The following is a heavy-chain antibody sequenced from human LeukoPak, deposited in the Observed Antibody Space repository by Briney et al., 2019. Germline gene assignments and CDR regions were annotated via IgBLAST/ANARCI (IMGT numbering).Heavy chain of an antibody. CDR2: ISSSGGSK. Sequence: TGGSLRLSCAASGFTFSSYAMSWVRQAPGKRLEWVSAISSSGGSKYYADSVKGRLTISSDNSKNTLYLQMNSLTAEDTAVYYCAKSNYYEGSGYYSPSGMDVWGQGTMVTVSS. D-gene: IGHD3-22*01. V-gene: IGHV3-23*01. J-gene: IGHJ6*02. CDR3: AKSNYYEGSGYYSPSGMDV. CDR1: GFTFSSYA.